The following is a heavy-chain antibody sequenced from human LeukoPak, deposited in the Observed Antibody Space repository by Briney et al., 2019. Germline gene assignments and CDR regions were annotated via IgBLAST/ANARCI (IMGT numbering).Heavy chain of an antibody. Sequence: PSETLSLTCAVYGGSFSGYYWSWIRQPPGKGLEWIGEINHSGSTNYNPSLKSRVTISVDTSKNQFSLKLSSVTAADTAVYYCARGRGAYYYGSGSYYSAQEHLSHRPGRGNWFDPWGQGTLVTVSS. J-gene: IGHJ5*02. CDR2: INHSGST. CDR3: ARGRGAYYYGSGSYYSAQEHLSHRPGRGNWFDP. CDR1: GGSFSGYY. D-gene: IGHD3-10*01. V-gene: IGHV4-34*01.